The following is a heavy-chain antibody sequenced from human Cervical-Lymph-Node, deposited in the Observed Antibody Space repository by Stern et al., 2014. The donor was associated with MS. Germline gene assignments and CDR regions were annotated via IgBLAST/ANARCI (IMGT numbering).Heavy chain of an antibody. Sequence: VQLVESGAEVKKSGESLKISCKGTGYNFPNYWIGWVRQMPGKGLEWMGVIYPAASATRSSPSFQGKVTTSADKSINTAYLQWNSLKASDTAIYFCAKGAGATLRRFDFWGQGTLVTVSS. CDR1: GYNFPNYW. V-gene: IGHV5-51*03. CDR3: AKGAGATLRRFDF. J-gene: IGHJ4*02. CDR2: IYPAASAT. D-gene: IGHD1-14*01.